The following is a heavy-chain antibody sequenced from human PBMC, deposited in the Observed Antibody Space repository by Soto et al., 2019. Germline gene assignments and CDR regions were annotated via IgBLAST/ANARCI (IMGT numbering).Heavy chain of an antibody. Sequence: HPGGSLRLSCEASGFSFGSYSMNWVRQAPGKGLEWVSFISGRGTTTYYADSVRGRFTVSRDNAKNSLSLEVNSLRDEDTAVYYCARLGYCRSASCKYYFYYYGMDVWGQGTTVTVSS. D-gene: IGHD2-2*01. CDR2: ISGRGTTT. V-gene: IGHV3-48*02. CDR1: GFSFGSYS. CDR3: ARLGYCRSASCKYYFYYYGMDV. J-gene: IGHJ6*01.